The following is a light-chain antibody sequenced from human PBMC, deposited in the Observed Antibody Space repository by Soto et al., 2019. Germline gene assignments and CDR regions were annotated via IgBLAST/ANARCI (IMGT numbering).Light chain of an antibody. Sequence: QSALTQPASVSGSLGQSITISCTGTSSDIGGYKYVSWYQQHPGKAPKLIIFEVSNRPSGVSDRFSGSNSGNTAPLTISGLQAEDEADYYCTSYSRYRVLVFGGGTKVIVL. CDR2: EVS. J-gene: IGLJ3*02. CDR3: TSYSRYRVLV. V-gene: IGLV2-14*01. CDR1: SSDIGGYKY.